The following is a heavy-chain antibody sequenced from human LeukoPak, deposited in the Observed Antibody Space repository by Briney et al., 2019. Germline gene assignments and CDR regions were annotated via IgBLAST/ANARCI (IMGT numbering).Heavy chain of an antibody. V-gene: IGHV3-74*01. J-gene: IGHJ4*02. D-gene: IGHD6-19*01. CDR3: ARGRLTSSWYYFDY. CDR2: ISTDGSSN. Sequence: GGSLRLSCAASGFTFSGYWMHWVRQAPGKGLVWVSRISTDGSSNTYADSVKGRFTISRDNAKNTLYLQMNSLRAENTAVYYCARGRLTSSWYYFDYWGQGTLVTVSS. CDR1: GFTFSGYW.